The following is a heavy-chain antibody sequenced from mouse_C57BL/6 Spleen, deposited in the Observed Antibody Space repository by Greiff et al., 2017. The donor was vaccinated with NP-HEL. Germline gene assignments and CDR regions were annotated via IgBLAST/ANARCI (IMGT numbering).Heavy chain of an antibody. D-gene: IGHD1-1*01. CDR1: GYSFTGYY. V-gene: IGHV1-42*01. Sequence: EVQLQQSGPELVKPGASVKISCKASGYSFTGYYMNWVKQSPEKSLEWIGEINPSTGGTTYNQKFKAKATLTVDKSSSTAYMQLKSLTSEDSAVYYCARGPDYYGSSSFDYWGQGTTLTVSS. CDR2: INPSTGGT. CDR3: ARGPDYYGSSSFDY. J-gene: IGHJ2*01.